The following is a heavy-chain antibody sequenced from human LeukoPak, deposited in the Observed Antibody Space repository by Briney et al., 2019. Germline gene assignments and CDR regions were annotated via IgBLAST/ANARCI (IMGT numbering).Heavy chain of an antibody. CDR1: GYTFTGYY. J-gene: IGHJ4*02. Sequence: ASVKVSCKASGYTFTGYYMHWVRQAPGQGLEWMGWINPNSGAQKFQGRVTMTRDTSISTAYMELSRLRSDDTAVYYCARDERYDSSGYPFDYWGQGTLVTVSS. V-gene: IGHV1-2*02. CDR3: ARDERYDSSGYPFDY. CDR2: INPNSG. D-gene: IGHD3-22*01.